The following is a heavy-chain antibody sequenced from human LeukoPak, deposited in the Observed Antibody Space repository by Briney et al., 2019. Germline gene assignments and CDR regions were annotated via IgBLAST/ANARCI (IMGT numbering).Heavy chain of an antibody. D-gene: IGHD2-2*01. Sequence: GGSLRLSCAASGFTFSNGWMSWVRQAPGKGLEWVANIKQDGSQKYYVDSLKGRFTISRDNAKNSVYLQMNSLRAGDTAVYYCARIGYSSSCTDCWGQGTLVTVSS. CDR3: ARIGYSSSCTDC. J-gene: IGHJ4*02. CDR2: IKQDGSQK. V-gene: IGHV3-7*01. CDR1: GFTFSNGW.